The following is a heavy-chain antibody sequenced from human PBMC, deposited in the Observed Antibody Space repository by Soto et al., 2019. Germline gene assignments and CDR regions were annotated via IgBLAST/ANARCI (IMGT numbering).Heavy chain of an antibody. CDR1: GGSFIGYY. J-gene: IGHJ4*02. D-gene: IGHD3-9*01. CDR2: INHSGST. Sequence: PSETLSLTCAVYGGSFIGYYWSWIRQPPGKGLEWIGEINHSGSTNYNPSLKSRVTISVDTSKNQFSLKLSSVTAADTAMYYCARGGSYDTLHGYPYQLEFDRWGQGTLVTVSS. V-gene: IGHV4-34*01. CDR3: ARGGSYDTLHGYPYQLEFDR.